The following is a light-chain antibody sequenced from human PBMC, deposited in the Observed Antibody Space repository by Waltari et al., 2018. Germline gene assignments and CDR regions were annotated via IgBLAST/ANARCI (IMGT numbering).Light chain of an antibody. CDR1: SLRRYY. J-gene: IGLJ3*02. CDR3: LSRDTTSTRV. CDR2: VHN. Sequence: SSELTQDPTMSVALGQTVSITCQGDSLRRYYASWYQQRPGQAPILILYVHNNRPSGGPDRFSGTTSGNTASLTITGAQAEDEADYYCLSRDTTSTRVFGGGTRLTV. V-gene: IGLV3-19*01.